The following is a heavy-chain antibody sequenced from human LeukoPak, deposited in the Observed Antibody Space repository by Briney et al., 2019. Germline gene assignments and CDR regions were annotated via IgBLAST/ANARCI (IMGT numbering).Heavy chain of an antibody. D-gene: IGHD1-26*01. V-gene: IGHV3-30*18. CDR3: AKDLPRVGAFTD. CDR2: ISYDGSNK. CDR1: GFTFSSYG. Sequence: GGSLRLSCAASGFTFSSYGMHWVRQAPGKGLEWVAVISYDGSNKYYADSVKGRFTISRDNSKNTLYLQMNSLRAEDTAVYYCAKDLPRVGAFTDWGQGTLVTVSS. J-gene: IGHJ4*02.